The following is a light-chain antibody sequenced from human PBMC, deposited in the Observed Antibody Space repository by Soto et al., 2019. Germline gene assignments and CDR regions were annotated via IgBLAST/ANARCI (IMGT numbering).Light chain of an antibody. CDR2: EVS. CDR1: SSDIGGYNY. CDR3: SSYAGSNTYVV. V-gene: IGLV2-8*01. J-gene: IGLJ2*01. Sequence: QSALTQPPSASGSPGQSVTISCTGTSSDIGGYNYVSWYQQHTGKAPKLMIYEVSRRPSGVPDRFSGSTSGNTASLTVSGLQAEDEADYYCSSYAGSNTYVVFGGGTKVTVL.